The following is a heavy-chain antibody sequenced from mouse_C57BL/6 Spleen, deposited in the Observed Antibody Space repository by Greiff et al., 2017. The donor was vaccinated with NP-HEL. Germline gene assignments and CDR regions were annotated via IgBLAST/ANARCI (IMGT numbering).Heavy chain of an antibody. Sequence: VQLKQSGAELVRPGASVKLSCTASGFNIKDDYMHWVKQRPEQGLEWIGWIDPENGDTEYASKFQGKATITADTSSNTAYLQLSSLTSEDTAVYYCTTYAVVATSDYWGQGTTLTVSS. D-gene: IGHD1-1*01. CDR2: IDPENGDT. J-gene: IGHJ2*01. V-gene: IGHV14-4*01. CDR1: GFNIKDDY. CDR3: TTYAVVATSDY.